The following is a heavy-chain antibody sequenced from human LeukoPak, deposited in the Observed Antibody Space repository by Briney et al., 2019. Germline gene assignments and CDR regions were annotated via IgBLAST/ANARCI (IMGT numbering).Heavy chain of an antibody. CDR3: ARVRADPYYDFWSGYYYFDY. V-gene: IGHV3-66*02. CDR1: GFTFSDYY. D-gene: IGHD3-3*01. J-gene: IGHJ4*02. Sequence: PGGSLRLFCAASGFTFSDYYMSWIRQAPGKGLEWVSVIYSGGSTYYADSVKGRFTISRDNSKNTLYLQMNSLRAEDTAVYYCARVRADPYYDFWSGYYYFDYWGQGTLVTVSS. CDR2: IYSGGST.